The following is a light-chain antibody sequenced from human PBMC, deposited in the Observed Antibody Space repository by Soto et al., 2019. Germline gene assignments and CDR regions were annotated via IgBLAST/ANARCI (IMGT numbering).Light chain of an antibody. CDR1: QSVSSN. Sequence: EIVMRQSPATLSVSPGERATLSCRASQSVSSNLAWYQQTPGQAPRLLIYDASTRATGIPARFSGSGSGTEFTLTISSLQSEDFAVYYCQQYNNWPLTFGQGTRLEIK. J-gene: IGKJ5*01. V-gene: IGKV3-15*01. CDR3: QQYNNWPLT. CDR2: DAS.